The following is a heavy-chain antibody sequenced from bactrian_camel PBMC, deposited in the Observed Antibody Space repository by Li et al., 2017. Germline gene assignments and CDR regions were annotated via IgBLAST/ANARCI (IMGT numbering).Heavy chain of an antibody. CDR1: GDTQNTAY. CDR2: IYVLGGSA. D-gene: IGHD2*01. V-gene: IGHV3S54*01. Sequence: HVQLVESGGGSVEAGGSLRLSCAYSGDTQNTAYMAWFRQVPGKEREAVASIYVLGGSAYYSDSVKGRFTISEERDTHTYFLQMDNLRPDDSAMYYCAAATTWYVGRCPPRNYAQGTQVTVS. J-gene: IGHJ4*01.